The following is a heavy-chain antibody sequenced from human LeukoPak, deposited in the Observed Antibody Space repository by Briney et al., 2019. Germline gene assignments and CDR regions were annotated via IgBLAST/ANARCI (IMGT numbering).Heavy chain of an antibody. V-gene: IGHV4-39*07. Sequence: SETLSLTCTVSGGSISSSSYYWGWIRQPPGKGLEWIGSIYYSGSTHYNPSLKSRVTISVDTSKNQFSLKLSSVTAADTAVYYCARGEQWLRNSFDYWGQGTLVTVSS. CDR2: IYYSGST. CDR1: GGSISSSSYY. D-gene: IGHD6-19*01. CDR3: ARGEQWLRNSFDY. J-gene: IGHJ4*02.